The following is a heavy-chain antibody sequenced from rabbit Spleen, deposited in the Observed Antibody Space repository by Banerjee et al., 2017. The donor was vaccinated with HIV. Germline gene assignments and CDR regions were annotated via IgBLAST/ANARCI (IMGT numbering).Heavy chain of an antibody. CDR3: ARGSATMTMVITGFYLTL. CDR1: GFSFSSNYY. V-gene: IGHV1S40*01. D-gene: IGHD2-1*01. CDR2: IYTGGSGST. J-gene: IGHJ4*01. Sequence: QSLEESGGGLVQPEGSVTLTCTASGFSFSSNYYMCWVRQAPGKGLEWIGCIYTGGSGSTAYASWAKGRFTVSKTSSTTVTLQLNSLTAADTATYFCARGSATMTMVITGFYLTLWGPGTLVTVS.